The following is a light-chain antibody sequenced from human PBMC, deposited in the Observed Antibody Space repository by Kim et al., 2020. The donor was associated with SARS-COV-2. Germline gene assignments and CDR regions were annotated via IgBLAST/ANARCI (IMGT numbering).Light chain of an antibody. V-gene: IGKV3-20*01. CDR3: QQYGSSPPYT. J-gene: IGKJ2*01. CDR2: GAS. CDR1: QSVSSSY. Sequence: EIVLTQSPGTLSLSPGERAALSCRASQSVSSSYLAWYQQKPGQAPRFLIYGASSRATGIPDRFSGSGSGTDFTLTISRLEPEDFAVYYCQQYGSSPPYTFGQGTKVDIK.